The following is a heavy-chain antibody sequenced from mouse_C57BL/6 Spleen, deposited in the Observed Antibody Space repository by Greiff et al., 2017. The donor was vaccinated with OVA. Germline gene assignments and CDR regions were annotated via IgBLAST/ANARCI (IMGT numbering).Heavy chain of an antibody. J-gene: IGHJ2*01. V-gene: IGHV2-2*01. CDR1: GFSLTSYG. CDR3: ARTVARGDYFDY. CDR2: IWSGGST. Sequence: VQLQQSGPGLVQPSQSLSITCTVSGFSLTSYGVHWVRQSPGKGLEWLGVIWSGGSTDYNAAFISRLSISKDNSKSQVFFKMNSLQADDTAIYYCARTVARGDYFDYWGQGTTLTVSS. D-gene: IGHD3-3*01.